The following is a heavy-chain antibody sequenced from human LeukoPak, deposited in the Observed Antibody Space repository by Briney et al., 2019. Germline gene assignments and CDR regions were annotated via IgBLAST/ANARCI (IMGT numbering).Heavy chain of an antibody. CDR3: VRYYGSGVGLDP. D-gene: IGHD3-10*01. CDR1: GGSISSSSYY. CDR2: INHSGST. V-gene: IGHV4-39*07. Sequence: SETLSLTCTVSGGSISSSSYYWGWIRQPPGKGLEWIGEINHSGSTNYNPSLKSRVTISVDTSKNQFSLKLSSVTAADTAVYYCVRYYGSGVGLDPWGQGTLVTVSS. J-gene: IGHJ5*02.